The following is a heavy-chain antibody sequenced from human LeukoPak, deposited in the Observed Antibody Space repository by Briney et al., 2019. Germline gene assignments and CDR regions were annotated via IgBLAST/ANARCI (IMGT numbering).Heavy chain of an antibody. Sequence: EASVNVSCKASGYTFTAAYIHWVRQAPGQGPEWMGWISPNSGGTNYAQKFQGRVTMTRDTSITTAYMELSSLKSDNTAVYYCARGRSADYWGQGTLVTVSS. CDR3: ARGRSADY. J-gene: IGHJ4*02. V-gene: IGHV1-2*02. CDR2: ISPNSGGT. CDR1: GYTFTAAY.